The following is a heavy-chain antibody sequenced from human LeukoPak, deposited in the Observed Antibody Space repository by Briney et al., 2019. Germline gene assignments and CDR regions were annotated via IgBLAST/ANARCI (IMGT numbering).Heavy chain of an antibody. Sequence: GGSLRLPCAASGFTFSSYSMNWVRQAPGKGLEWVSSISSSSYIYYADSVKGRFTISRDNAKNSLYLQMNSLRAEDTAVYYCAREIGSDYGGRYFDLWGRGTLVTVSS. J-gene: IGHJ2*01. CDR1: GFTFSSYS. D-gene: IGHD4-17*01. CDR2: ISSSSYI. CDR3: AREIGSDYGGRYFDL. V-gene: IGHV3-21*01.